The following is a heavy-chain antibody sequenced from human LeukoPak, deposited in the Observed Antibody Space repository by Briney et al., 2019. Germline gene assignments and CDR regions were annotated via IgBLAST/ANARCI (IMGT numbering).Heavy chain of an antibody. CDR2: IYPDDSDT. Sequence: GESLQISCKGSGYSFTSYWIGWARQMPGKGLEWMGIIYPDDSDTRYSPSFEGQVIISVDKSISTAYLQWSSLKASDTATYYCARHGHCTNGVCYSNYYYYMDVWGKGTTVTVSS. D-gene: IGHD2-8*01. V-gene: IGHV5-51*01. J-gene: IGHJ6*03. CDR1: GYSFTSYW. CDR3: ARHGHCTNGVCYSNYYYYMDV.